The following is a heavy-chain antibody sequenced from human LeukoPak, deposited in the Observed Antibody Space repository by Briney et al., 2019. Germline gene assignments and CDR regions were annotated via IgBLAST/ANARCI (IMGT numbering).Heavy chain of an antibody. D-gene: IGHD3-22*01. CDR3: AKGNTYYYDSSGYYFGY. CDR1: GFTFDDYA. CDR2: ISWNSGSM. J-gene: IGHJ4*02. Sequence: PGRSLRLSCAASGFTFDDYAMHWVRQAPGKGLEWVSGISWNSGSMGYADSVKGRFTISRDNAKNSLYLQMNSLRAEDTALYYCAKGNTYYYDSSGYYFGYWGQGTLVTVSS. V-gene: IGHV3-9*01.